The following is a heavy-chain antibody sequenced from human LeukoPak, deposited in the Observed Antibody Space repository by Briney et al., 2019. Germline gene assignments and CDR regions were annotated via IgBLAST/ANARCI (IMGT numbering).Heavy chain of an antibody. V-gene: IGHV4-34*01. D-gene: IGHD4-17*01. J-gene: IGHJ5*02. Sequence: SETLSLTCAVYGGSFSGYYWSWIRQPPGKGLEWIGEINHSGSTNYNPSLKSRVTISVDTSKNQFFLKLSSVTAADTAVYYCARRGIDYGAYLPYFSIRWFDPWGQGTLVTVSS. CDR2: INHSGST. CDR3: ARRGIDYGAYLPYFSIRWFDP. CDR1: GGSFSGYY.